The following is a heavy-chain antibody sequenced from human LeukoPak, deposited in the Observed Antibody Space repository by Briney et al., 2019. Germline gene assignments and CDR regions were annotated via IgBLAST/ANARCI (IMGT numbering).Heavy chain of an antibody. J-gene: IGHJ4*02. CDR1: GFIFRNYW. Sequence: GGSLRLSCAAAGFIFRNYWMGWVRPAPGKGLEWVANINEDGSEKYYVDSVKGRFIISRDNAKNSLYLQMNILRAEDTAVFYCLSGSGHCGQGTLVTVSS. V-gene: IGHV3-7*01. CDR2: INEDGSEK. CDR3: LSGSGH. D-gene: IGHD3-10*01.